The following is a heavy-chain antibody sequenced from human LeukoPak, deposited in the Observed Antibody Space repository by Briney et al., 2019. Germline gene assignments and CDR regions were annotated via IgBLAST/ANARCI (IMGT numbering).Heavy chain of an antibody. Sequence: SETLSLTCAVYGGSFSGYYWSWIRQPPGKGLEWIGEINHSGSTNHNPSLKSRVTISVDTSQNQFSLKLNSVTAADTAVFYCARGRRGFGYGMDVWGQGTTVTVSS. J-gene: IGHJ6*02. V-gene: IGHV4-34*01. CDR2: INHSGST. CDR1: GGSFSGYY. CDR3: ARGRRGFGYGMDV. D-gene: IGHD3-10*01.